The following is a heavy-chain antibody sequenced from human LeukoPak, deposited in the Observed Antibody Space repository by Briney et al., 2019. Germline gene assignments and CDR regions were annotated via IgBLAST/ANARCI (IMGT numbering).Heavy chain of an antibody. CDR1: GGSISSGGYY. Sequence: SETLSLTCTVSGGSISSGGYYWSWIRQHPGKGLEWIGYIYYSGSTYYNPSLKSRVTISVDTSKNQFSLKLSSVTAADTAVYYCARGGFLEGYFDYWGQGTLVTVSS. CDR2: IYYSGST. CDR3: ARGGFLEGYFDY. V-gene: IGHV4-31*03. J-gene: IGHJ4*02. D-gene: IGHD3-3*01.